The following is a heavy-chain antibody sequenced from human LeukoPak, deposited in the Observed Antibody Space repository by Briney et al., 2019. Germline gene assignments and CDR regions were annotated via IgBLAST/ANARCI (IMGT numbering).Heavy chain of an antibody. J-gene: IGHJ3*02. CDR1: GYSFTTYW. V-gene: IGHV5-51*01. CDR3: ARPGIVGATSAFDI. Sequence: KGGESLKISCKGSGYSFTTYWIGWVGQMPGKGLEWMGIIYPGDSDTRYSPSFQGQVTISADKSISTAYLQWSSLKASDTAIYYCARPGIVGATSAFDIWGQGTMVTVSS. CDR2: IYPGDSDT. D-gene: IGHD1-26*01.